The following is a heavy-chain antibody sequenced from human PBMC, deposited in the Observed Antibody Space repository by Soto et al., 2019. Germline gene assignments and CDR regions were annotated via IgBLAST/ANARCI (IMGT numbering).Heavy chain of an antibody. J-gene: IGHJ6*02. Sequence: QVQLVQSGAEVEKPGSSVKVSCKSSGGTFSTYAIHWVRQAPGQGLEWMGRIIPLFGTANYTQKLKGRVTITSDESTSTAYMELSGLKSEDTAVYYCARGARLTWFASREEGSHNGLAVWGQGTTVTVSS. CDR3: ARGARLTWFASREEGSHNGLAV. V-gene: IGHV1-69*01. D-gene: IGHD3-10*01. CDR2: IIPLFGTA. CDR1: GGTFSTYA.